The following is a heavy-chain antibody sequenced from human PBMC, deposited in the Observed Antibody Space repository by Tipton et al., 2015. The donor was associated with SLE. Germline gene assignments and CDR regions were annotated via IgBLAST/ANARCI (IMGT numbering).Heavy chain of an antibody. CDR1: GFTFSSYA. Sequence: SLRLSCAASGFTFSSYAMTWVRQAPGKGLEWVSGISGSGGSTYYADSVKGRFPISRDNSKNTLYLQMNSLRAEDTAVYYCAKRHSSSRRPVDYWGQGTLVTVSS. CDR3: AKRHSSSRRPVDY. J-gene: IGHJ4*02. D-gene: IGHD6-6*01. CDR2: ISGSGGST. V-gene: IGHV3-23*01.